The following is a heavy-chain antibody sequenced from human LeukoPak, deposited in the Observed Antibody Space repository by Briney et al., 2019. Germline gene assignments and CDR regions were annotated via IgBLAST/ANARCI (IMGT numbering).Heavy chain of an antibody. J-gene: IGHJ5*02. V-gene: IGHV4-30-2*01. Sequence: SETLSLTCTVSGGSISSGGYYWSWIRQPPGKGLEWIGYIYHSGSTYYNPSLKSRVTISVDRSKNQFSLKLSSVTAADTAVYYCARGNSYCSSTSCRPNNWFDPWGQGSLVTVSS. CDR3: ARGNSYCSSTSCRPNNWFDP. D-gene: IGHD2-2*01. CDR2: IYHSGST. CDR1: GGSISSGGYY.